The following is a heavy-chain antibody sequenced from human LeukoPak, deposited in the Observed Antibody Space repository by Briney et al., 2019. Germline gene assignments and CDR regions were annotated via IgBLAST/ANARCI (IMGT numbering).Heavy chain of an antibody. CDR1: GFTFSSYA. V-gene: IGHV3-23*01. CDR3: AKDPHIVVVTALVDY. CDR2: ISGSGGST. J-gene: IGHJ4*02. D-gene: IGHD2-21*02. Sequence: PGASLRLSCAASGFTFSSYAMSWVRQAPGKGLEWVSAISGSGGSTYYADSVKGRFTISRDNSKNTLYLQMNSLRAEDTVVYYCAKDPHIVVVTALVDYWGQGTLVTVSS.